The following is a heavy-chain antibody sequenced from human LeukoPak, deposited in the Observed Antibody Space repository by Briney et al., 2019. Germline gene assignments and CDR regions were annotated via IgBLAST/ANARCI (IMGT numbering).Heavy chain of an antibody. CDR2: ISYDGSNK. CDR3: ARDRVIAVAGRWGYYFDY. CDR1: GFTFNSYA. V-gene: IGHV3-30*04. J-gene: IGHJ4*02. D-gene: IGHD6-19*01. Sequence: PGRSLRLSCAASGFTFNSYAMHWVRQAPGKGLEWVAVISYDGSNKYYADSVKGRFTISRDNSKNTLYLQMNSLRAEDTAVYYCARDRVIAVAGRWGYYFDYWGQGTLVTVSS.